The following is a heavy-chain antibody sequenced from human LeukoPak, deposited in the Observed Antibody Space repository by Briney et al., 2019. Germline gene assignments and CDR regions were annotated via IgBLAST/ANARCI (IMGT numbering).Heavy chain of an antibody. V-gene: IGHV3-66*01. J-gene: IGHJ3*02. CDR1: GFTVSSNY. CDR2: IYSGGST. CDR3: ARVSREDAFDI. Sequence: GSLRLSCAASGFTVSSNYMSWVRQAPGKGLEWVSVIYSGGSTYYADSVKGRFTISRDNSKNTLYLQMNSLRAEDTAVYYCARVSREDAFDIWGQGTMVTVSS.